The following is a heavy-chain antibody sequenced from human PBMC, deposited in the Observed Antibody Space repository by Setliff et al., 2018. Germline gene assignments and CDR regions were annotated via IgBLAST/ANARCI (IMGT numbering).Heavy chain of an antibody. CDR1: GGTFSDYY. D-gene: IGHD3-3*01. J-gene: IGHJ6*03. CDR3: ARMSGFQYIDV. V-gene: IGHV4-34*01. Sequence: PSETLSLTCAAYGGTFSDYYWTWIRQPPGKGLEWVGEINHRGSTNYNPSLKSRVTISVDTSKNQFSLSLTSVTAEDTAVYYCARMSGFQYIDVWDKGTTVTFSS. CDR2: INHRGST.